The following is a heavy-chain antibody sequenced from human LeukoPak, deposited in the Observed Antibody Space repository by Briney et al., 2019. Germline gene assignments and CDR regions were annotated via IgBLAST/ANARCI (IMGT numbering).Heavy chain of an antibody. D-gene: IGHD3-3*01. CDR3: AKYAVRETFFGDY. V-gene: IGHV3-23*01. CDR2: ISAGGTRT. J-gene: IGHJ4*02. Sequence: GGSLRLSCAASGFSFSNCAMAWVRQAPGKGLEWVSGISAGGTRTYYADSVRGRFTIFRDNSMDTVYLQMNSLRAEDTGVYYCAKYAVRETFFGDYWGQGTLVAVSS. CDR1: GFSFSNCA.